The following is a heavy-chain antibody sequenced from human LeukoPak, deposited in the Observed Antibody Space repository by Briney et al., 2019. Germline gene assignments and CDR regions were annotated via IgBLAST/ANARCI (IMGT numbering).Heavy chain of an antibody. V-gene: IGHV3-48*03. J-gene: IGHJ4*02. D-gene: IGHD3-22*01. Sequence: GGSLRLSCAASGFTFSSYEMNWVRQAPGKGLEWVSYISSSGSTTYYADSVKGRFTISRDNSKNTLYLQMNSLRAEDTAVYYCAKYDGDYYDSSGYYSEWGQGTLVTVSS. CDR3: AKYDGDYYDSSGYYSE. CDR2: ISSSGSTT. CDR1: GFTFSSYE.